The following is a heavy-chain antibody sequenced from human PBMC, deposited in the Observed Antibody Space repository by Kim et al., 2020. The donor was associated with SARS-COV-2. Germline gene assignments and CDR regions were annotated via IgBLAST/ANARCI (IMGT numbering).Heavy chain of an antibody. Sequence: KSRVTISVDTSKTQFSLKLSSVTAADTAVYYCARYYYDSSGYYYYYYFDYWGQGTLVTVSS. CDR3: ARYYYDSSGYYYYYYFDY. V-gene: IGHV4-59*01. J-gene: IGHJ4*02. D-gene: IGHD3-22*01.